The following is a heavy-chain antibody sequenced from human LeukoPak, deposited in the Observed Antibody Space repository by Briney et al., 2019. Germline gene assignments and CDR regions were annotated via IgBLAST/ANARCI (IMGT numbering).Heavy chain of an antibody. V-gene: IGHV4-39*01. CDR1: GVSISSSSYY. D-gene: IGHD2/OR15-2a*01. J-gene: IGHJ5*02. Sequence: PSETLSLTCTVSGVSISSSSYYWGWIRQPPGKGLEWIGSIYYSGSTYYNPSLKSRVTISVDTSKNQFSLKLSSVTAADTAVYYCARDNRRNWFDPWGQGTLVTVSS. CDR3: ARDNRRNWFDP. CDR2: IYYSGST.